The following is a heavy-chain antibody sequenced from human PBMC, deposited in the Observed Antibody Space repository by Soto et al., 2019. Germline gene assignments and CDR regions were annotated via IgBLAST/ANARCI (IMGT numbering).Heavy chain of an antibody. J-gene: IGHJ4*02. CDR3: ARDGLGAYTYGSYYFDY. CDR1: GFTFSNYA. V-gene: IGHV3-23*01. Sequence: EVQLLESGGGLVQPGGSLRLSCAASGFTFSNYAMSWVRQAPGKGLELVSTISTSGGSTDSADSVKGRFTISRDNSKNTLYLQMNSLRAEDTAVYYCARDGLGAYTYGSYYFDYWGQGTLVTVSS. D-gene: IGHD5-18*01. CDR2: ISTSGGST.